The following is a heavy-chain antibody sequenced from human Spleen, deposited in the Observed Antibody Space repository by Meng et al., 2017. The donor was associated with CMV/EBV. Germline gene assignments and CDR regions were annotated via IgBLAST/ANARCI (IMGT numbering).Heavy chain of an antibody. CDR3: ARDVPRHFGYVYYGMDV. J-gene: IGHJ6*02. CDR2: ISAYNGNT. D-gene: IGHD5-12*01. V-gene: IGHV1-18*01. Sequence: ASVKVSCKASGYTFTSYGISWVRQAPGQGLEWMGWISAYNGNTNYAQKLQGRVTMTTDTSTSTAYMELRSLRSDDTAVYYCARDVPRHFGYVYYGMDVWGQGTTVTVSS. CDR1: GYTFTSYG.